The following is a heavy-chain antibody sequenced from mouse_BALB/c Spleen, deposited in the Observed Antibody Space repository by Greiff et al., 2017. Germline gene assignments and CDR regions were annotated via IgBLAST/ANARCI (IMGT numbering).Heavy chain of an antibody. J-gene: IGHJ4*01. CDR3: ARRGYYDYSYARDY. V-gene: IGHV1S137*01. CDR1: GYTFTGYA. Sequence: QVQLQQSGADLVRPGVSVKISCTGSGYTFTGYAMHWVQQSHAKSLEWIGVISTYCGDASYPQKFKGKATMSVDKSSSTAYLELARLTSEDSAIYYCARRGYYDYSYARDYWGQGTSVTVSS. D-gene: IGHD2-4*01. CDR2: ISTYCGDA.